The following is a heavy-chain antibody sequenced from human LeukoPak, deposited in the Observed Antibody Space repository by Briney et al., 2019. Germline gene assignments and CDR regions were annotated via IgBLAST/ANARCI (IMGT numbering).Heavy chain of an antibody. Sequence: GGSLRLSCAASGFTFSSFAMSWIRQAPGKGLKWVSSVSRSGVGTYYADSVRGRFTISRDNSKNTVFLQMNSLRAEDSAVYYCAKDYEVGSIDYWGQGTLVTVSS. V-gene: IGHV3-23*01. D-gene: IGHD3-16*01. CDR3: AKDYEVGSIDY. CDR1: GFTFSSFA. J-gene: IGHJ4*02. CDR2: VSRSGVGT.